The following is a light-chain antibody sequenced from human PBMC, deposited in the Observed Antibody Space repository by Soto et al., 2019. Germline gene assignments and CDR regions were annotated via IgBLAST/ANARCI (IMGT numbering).Light chain of an antibody. CDR1: SSDVGGYNY. J-gene: IGLJ2*01. V-gene: IGLV2-14*01. Sequence: QSALTQPASVSGSPGQSITISCTGTSSDVGGYNYVYWYQQHPGKAPKLMIYDVSNRPSGVSNRFSGSKSGNTASLTISGLQAEEEADYYCSSYTSSSTLMVFGGGTKLTVL. CDR3: SSYTSSSTLMV. CDR2: DVS.